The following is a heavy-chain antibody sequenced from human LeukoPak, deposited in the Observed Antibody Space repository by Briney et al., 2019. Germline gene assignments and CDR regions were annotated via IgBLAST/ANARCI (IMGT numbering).Heavy chain of an antibody. CDR1: GGSISSGGYY. D-gene: IGHD2-2*01. J-gene: IGHJ6*02. CDR2: IYYSGST. V-gene: IGHV4-31*03. CDR3: ARVVPYYYYYGMDV. Sequence: SQTLSLTCTVSGGSISSGGYYWSWIRQHPGKGLEWIGYIYYSGSTNYNPSLKSRVTISVDTSKSQFSLKLSSVTAADTAVYYCARVVPYYYYYGMDVWGQGTTVTVSS.